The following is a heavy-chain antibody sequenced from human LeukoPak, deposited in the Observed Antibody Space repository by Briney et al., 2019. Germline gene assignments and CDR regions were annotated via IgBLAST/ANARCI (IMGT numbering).Heavy chain of an antibody. CDR3: AREIGATVTTDPETYFDY. CDR2: VSISGSTM. V-gene: IGHV3-48*03. D-gene: IGHD4-17*01. J-gene: IGHJ4*02. Sequence: GGSLRLSCAASGFTFSSYEMNWVRQAPGKGLEWVSYVSISGSTMYYADSVKGRFTISRDNSKNTLYLQMNSLRAEDTAVYYCAREIGATVTTDPETYFDYWGQGTLVTVSS. CDR1: GFTFSSYE.